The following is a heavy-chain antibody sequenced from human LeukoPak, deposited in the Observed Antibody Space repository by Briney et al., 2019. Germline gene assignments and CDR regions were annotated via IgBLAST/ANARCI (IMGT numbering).Heavy chain of an antibody. D-gene: IGHD4-17*01. Sequence: PSETLSLTCTVSGGSVSSGSYYWSWIRQPPGKGLEWIGYIYYSGSTNYNPSLKSRVTISVDTSKNQFSLKLSSVTAADTAVYYCAGSGDYALDYWGQGTLVTVSS. CDR2: IYYSGST. CDR1: GGSVSSGSYY. J-gene: IGHJ4*02. CDR3: AGSGDYALDY. V-gene: IGHV4-61*01.